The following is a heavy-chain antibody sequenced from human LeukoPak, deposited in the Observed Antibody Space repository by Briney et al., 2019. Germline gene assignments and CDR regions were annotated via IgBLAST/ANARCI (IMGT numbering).Heavy chain of an antibody. CDR2: INHSGST. D-gene: IGHD5-12*01. CDR1: GGSISTNSYS. Sequence: SETLSLTCIVSGGSISTNSYSWGWLRQPPGKGLEWIGEINHSGSTNYNPSLKSRVTISVDTSKNQFSLKLSSVTAADTAVYFCARSAQRGYSGYDLDYWGQGTLVTVSS. CDR3: ARSAQRGYSGYDLDY. V-gene: IGHV4-39*07. J-gene: IGHJ4*02.